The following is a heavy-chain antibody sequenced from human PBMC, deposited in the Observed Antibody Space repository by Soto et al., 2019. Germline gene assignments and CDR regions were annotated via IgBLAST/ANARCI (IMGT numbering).Heavy chain of an antibody. Sequence: TSEILSLTCNVSVDSMASPPYYLGCIRQPPGNGLEWIGTVYYSGATYYNPSLRGRLTVSADTSKNYFSLRLTSVTAADTAVYYCARPHDWFDPWGQRILVTVSS. CDR3: ARPHDWFDP. CDR2: VYYSGAT. J-gene: IGHJ5*02. CDR1: VDSMASPPYY. V-gene: IGHV4-39*02.